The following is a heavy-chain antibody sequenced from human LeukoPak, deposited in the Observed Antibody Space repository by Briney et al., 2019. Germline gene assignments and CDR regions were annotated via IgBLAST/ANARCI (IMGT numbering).Heavy chain of an antibody. V-gene: IGHV1-18*01. CDR1: GYTFTSYG. J-gene: IGHJ6*02. CDR3: AREEWLVRGVGYYYGMDV. D-gene: IGHD6-19*01. CDR2: ISAYNGNT. Sequence: GASVKVSYKASGYTFTSYGISWVRQAPGQGLEWMGWISAYNGNTNYAQKLQGRVTMTTDTSTSTAYMELRSLRSDDTAVYYCAREEWLVRGVGYYYGMDVWGQGTTVTVSS.